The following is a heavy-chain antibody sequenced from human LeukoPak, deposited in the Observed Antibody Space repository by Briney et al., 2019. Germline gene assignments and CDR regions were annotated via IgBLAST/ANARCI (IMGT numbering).Heavy chain of an antibody. D-gene: IGHD6-13*01. CDR3: ARLWYSTPGMDV. V-gene: IGHV4-61*01. CDR1: GGSVSSGSYY. J-gene: IGHJ6*02. CDR2: IYHSGST. Sequence: PSETLSLTCTVSGGSVSSGSYYWSWIRQPPGKGLEWIGYIYHSGSTYYNPSLKSRVTISVDRSKNQFSLKLSSVTAADTAVYYCARLWYSTPGMDVWGQGTTVTVSS.